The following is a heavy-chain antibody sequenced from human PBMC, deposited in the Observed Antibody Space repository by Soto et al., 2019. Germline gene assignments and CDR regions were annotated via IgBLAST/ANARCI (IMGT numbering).Heavy chain of an antibody. D-gene: IGHD7-27*01. CDR1: GVTCVDHG. Sequence: ASGVTCVDHGVRWIRQAPGKGLEWVAIISYDGSNKYYTDSVKGRFSISRDASKNKLYLQMNSLRVEDTAVYYCAKRLGNDVFDVWGKGT. CDR2: ISYDGSNK. V-gene: IGHV3-30*18. J-gene: IGHJ3*01. CDR3: AKRLGNDVFDV.